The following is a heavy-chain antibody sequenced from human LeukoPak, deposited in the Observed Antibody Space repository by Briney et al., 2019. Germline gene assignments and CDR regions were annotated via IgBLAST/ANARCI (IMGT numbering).Heavy chain of an antibody. J-gene: IGHJ5*02. Sequence: PSETLSLTCNVSGGSISSGGYYWSWIRQHPGKGLEWIGYTYYSGSTYYNPSLKSRVTMSVDTSKNQLFLKLTSVTAADTAVYYCARANPQYYGFVTGWAWFDPWGQGTLVTVSS. D-gene: IGHD3-9*01. CDR1: GGSISSGGYY. CDR3: ARANPQYYGFVTGWAWFDP. V-gene: IGHV4-31*03. CDR2: TYYSGST.